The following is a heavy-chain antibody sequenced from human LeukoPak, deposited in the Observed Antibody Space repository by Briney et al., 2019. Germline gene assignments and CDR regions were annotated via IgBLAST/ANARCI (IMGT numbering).Heavy chain of an antibody. CDR2: IHSSGST. D-gene: IGHD5-18*01. V-gene: IGHV4-4*07. CDR3: ARDGLYSNGYSYFDF. Sequence: PSETLSHTCTVSGVSISTYHWSWIRQPAGKGLEWIGRIHSSGSTNYDPSLKSRVTMSIDTSKNQFSLKVTSVTAADTAVYYCARDGLYSNGYSYFDFWGQGTLVTVSS. CDR1: GVSISTYH. J-gene: IGHJ4*02.